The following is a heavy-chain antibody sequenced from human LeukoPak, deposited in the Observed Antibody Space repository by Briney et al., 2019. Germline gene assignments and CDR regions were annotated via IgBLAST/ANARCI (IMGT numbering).Heavy chain of an antibody. D-gene: IGHD6-19*01. CDR1: GGSISSTTYY. CDR3: ARHVGSGWPQVPYYFDY. Sequence: PSETLSLTCTVSGGSISSTTYYWGWIRQPPGKGLEWIGEINHSGSTNYNPSLKSRVTISVDTSKNQFSLKLSSVTAADTAVYYCARHVGSGWPQVPYYFDYWGQGTLVTVSS. V-gene: IGHV4-39*01. J-gene: IGHJ4*02. CDR2: INHSGST.